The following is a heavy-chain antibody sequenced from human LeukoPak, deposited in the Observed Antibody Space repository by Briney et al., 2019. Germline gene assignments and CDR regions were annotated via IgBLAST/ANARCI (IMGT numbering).Heavy chain of an antibody. CDR3: AKDVTMTGSGGVFDY. CDR1: GFTFSNYA. Sequence: PGGSLRLSCAASGFTFSNYAMHWVRQAPGKGLEWVAIISYDGSSKYYADSVKGRFTISRDNSKTTLYLQMSSLRGEDTAVYYCAKDVTMTGSGGVFDYWGQGTLVTVSS. CDR2: ISYDGSSK. V-gene: IGHV3-30*18. J-gene: IGHJ4*02. D-gene: IGHD2-8*02.